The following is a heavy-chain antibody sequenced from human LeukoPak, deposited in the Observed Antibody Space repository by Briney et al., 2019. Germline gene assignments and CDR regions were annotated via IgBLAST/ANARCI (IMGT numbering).Heavy chain of an antibody. CDR1: GFTFSSYA. Sequence: GRSLRLSCAASGFTFSSYAMHWVRQAPGKGLEWVAVISYDGSNKYYADSVKGRFTISRDNSKNTLYLQMNSLRAEDTAVYYCARDRGGHSYGCDYWGQGTLVTVSS. V-gene: IGHV3-30*04. J-gene: IGHJ4*02. D-gene: IGHD5-18*01. CDR3: ARDRGGHSYGCDY. CDR2: ISYDGSNK.